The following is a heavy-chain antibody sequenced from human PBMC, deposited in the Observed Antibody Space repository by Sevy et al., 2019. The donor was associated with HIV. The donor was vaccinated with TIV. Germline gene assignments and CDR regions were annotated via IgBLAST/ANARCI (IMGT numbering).Heavy chain of an antibody. V-gene: IGHV1-2*06. Sequence: DAVKVSCKASGYTFTGYYMHWVRQAPGQGLEWMGRINPNSGGTNYAQKFQGRVTMTRDMSISTAYMELSRLRYDDTAVYYCARVLGMTPYYGMDVWGQGTSVLVSS. J-gene: IGHJ6*02. CDR2: INPNSGGT. D-gene: IGHD3-16*01. CDR1: GYTFTGYY. CDR3: ARVLGMTPYYGMDV.